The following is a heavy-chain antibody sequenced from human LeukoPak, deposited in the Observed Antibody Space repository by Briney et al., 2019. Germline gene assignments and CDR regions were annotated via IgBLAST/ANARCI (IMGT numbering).Heavy chain of an antibody. CDR1: GFTFSSYG. J-gene: IGHJ3*02. D-gene: IGHD5-12*01. CDR2: ISYDGSNK. CDR3: ARGGYSGYALEGGDAFDI. V-gene: IGHV3-30*03. Sequence: PGGSLRLSCAASGFTFSSYGMHWVRQAPGKGLEWVAVISYDGSNKYYADSVKGRFTISRDNSKNTLYLQMNSLRAEDTAVYYCARGGYSGYALEGGDAFDIWGQGTMVTVSS.